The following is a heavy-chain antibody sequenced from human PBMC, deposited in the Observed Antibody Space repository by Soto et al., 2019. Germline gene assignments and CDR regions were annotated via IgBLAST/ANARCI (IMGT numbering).Heavy chain of an antibody. CDR1: GFTFNNYA. D-gene: IGHD6-13*01. J-gene: IGHJ4*02. CDR3: AKDRGPYGSRWSTE. Sequence: EVQLLDSGGRSVQPGGSLRLSCAASGFTFNNYAMTWVRQAPGKGLEWVSSISGSGTSTYYADSVRGRFIISRDNSKDTLYPQIETLRAEDTAMDFCAKDRGPYGSRWSTEWGQGTLVTVSS. CDR2: ISGSGTST. V-gene: IGHV3-23*01.